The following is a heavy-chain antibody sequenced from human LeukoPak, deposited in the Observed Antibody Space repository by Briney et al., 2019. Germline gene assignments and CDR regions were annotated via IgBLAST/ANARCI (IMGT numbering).Heavy chain of an antibody. CDR1: GYSFTNYW. J-gene: IGHJ4*02. V-gene: IGHV5-51*01. CDR3: ARRSDFYPPDPHLYYFEY. D-gene: IGHD2-21*01. CDR2: IYPGDSDT. Sequence: GESLKISCKGSGYSFTNYWIGWVRQMPGKGLEWMGIIYPGDSDTRYSPSFQGQVTISVDKSISTAYLQWSSLRASDTAMYYCARRSDFYPPDPHLYYFEYWGQGTLVTVSS.